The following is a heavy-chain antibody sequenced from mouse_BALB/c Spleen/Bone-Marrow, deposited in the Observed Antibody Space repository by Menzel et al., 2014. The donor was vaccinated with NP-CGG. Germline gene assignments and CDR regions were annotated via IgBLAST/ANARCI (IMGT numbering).Heavy chain of an antibody. V-gene: IGHV1S81*02. D-gene: IGHD2-4*01. CDR1: GYTFTSYW. CDR2: INPSNGRT. J-gene: IGHJ3*01. CDR3: ARWGITLAY. Sequence: VQLQESGAELVKPGASVKLSCKASGYTFTSYWMHWVKQRPGQGLEWIGEINPSNGRTNYNEKFKSKATLTVDKSSSTAYMQLSSLTSEDSAVYYCARWGITLAYWGQGTLVTVSA.